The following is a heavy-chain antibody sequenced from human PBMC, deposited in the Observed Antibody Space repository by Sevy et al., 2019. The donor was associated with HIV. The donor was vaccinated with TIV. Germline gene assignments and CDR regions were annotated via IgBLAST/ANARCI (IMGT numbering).Heavy chain of an antibody. CDR1: GFTFGNYA. V-gene: IGHV3-23*01. J-gene: IGHJ4*02. CDR3: AKDRIEGARKLDY. CDR2: ISGTGGTT. Sequence: GGSLRLSCAASGFTFGNYAMTWVRQAAGKVLEWVSSISGTGGTTYYADSVKGRFTISRDNSKNTLYIQMNSLRAEDTAVYYCAKDRIEGARKLDYWGQGTLVTVSS. D-gene: IGHD1-26*01.